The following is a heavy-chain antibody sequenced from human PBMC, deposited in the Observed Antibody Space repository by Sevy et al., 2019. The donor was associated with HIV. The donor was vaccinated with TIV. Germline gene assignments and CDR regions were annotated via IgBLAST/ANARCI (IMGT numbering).Heavy chain of an antibody. CDR1: GFTFSNAW. CDR3: TTEDHTAMVTGAFDY. D-gene: IGHD5-18*01. CDR2: YKSKTDGGTT. J-gene: IGHJ4*02. Sequence: GGSLRLSCAASGFTFSNAWMSWVRQAPGKGLEWVGHYKSKTDGGTTDYAAPVKGRFTISRDDSKNTLYLQMNSLKTEDTAVYYCTTEDHTAMVTGAFDYWGQGTLVTVSS. V-gene: IGHV3-15*01.